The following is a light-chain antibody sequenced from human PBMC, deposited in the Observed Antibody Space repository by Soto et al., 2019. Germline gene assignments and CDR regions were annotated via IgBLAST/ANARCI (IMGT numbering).Light chain of an antibody. Sequence: QSALTQPPSASGSPGQSVTISCTGTSSDVGGYNYVSWYQQHPGKSPKVIIYDVNKRPSGVPDRFSGCKSGNTASLHISGLQAEDEADYYCKSYTGINNWVFGGGTKLTVL. V-gene: IGLV2-8*01. CDR1: SSDVGGYNY. CDR2: DVN. CDR3: KSYTGINNWV. J-gene: IGLJ3*02.